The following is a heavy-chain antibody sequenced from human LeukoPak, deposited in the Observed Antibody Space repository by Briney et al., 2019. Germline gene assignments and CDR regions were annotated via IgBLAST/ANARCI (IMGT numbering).Heavy chain of an antibody. CDR2: ISGSGGST. CDR3: AKGPQNYYYDSSGLSGY. J-gene: IGHJ4*02. V-gene: IGHV3-23*01. D-gene: IGHD3-22*01. Sequence: PGGSLRLSCAASGFTFSSYAMSWVRQAPGKGLEWVSAISGSGGSTHYADSVKGRFTISRDNSKNTLYLQMNSLRAEDTAVYYCAKGPQNYYYDSSGLSGYWGQGTLVTVSS. CDR1: GFTFSSYA.